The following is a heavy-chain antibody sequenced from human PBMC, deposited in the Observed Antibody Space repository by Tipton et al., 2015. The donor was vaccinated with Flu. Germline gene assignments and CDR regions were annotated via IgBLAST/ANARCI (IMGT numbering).Heavy chain of an antibody. D-gene: IGHD5-18*01. CDR3: ARSWIQLWSLDY. V-gene: IGHV3-33*01. Sequence: SLRLSCAASGFTFSSYGMHWVRQAPGKGLEWVAVIWYDGSNKYYADSVKGRFTISRDNSKNTLYLQMNSLRAEDTAVYYCARSWIQLWSLDYWGQGTLVTVSS. J-gene: IGHJ4*02. CDR2: IWYDGSNK. CDR1: GFTFSSYG.